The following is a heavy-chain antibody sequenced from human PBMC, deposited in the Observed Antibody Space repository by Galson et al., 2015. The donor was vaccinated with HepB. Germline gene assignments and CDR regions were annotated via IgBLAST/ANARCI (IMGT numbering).Heavy chain of an antibody. Sequence: SLRLSCAASGFTFSSYGMHWVRQAPGKGLEWVATISYDGSNKYYAESVKGRFTISRDNSKNTLYLQMNSLRAEDTAVYYCARDSRYCTSTSCSYYRYGMDVWGQGTTVTVSS. CDR2: ISYDGSNK. J-gene: IGHJ6*02. CDR3: ARDSRYCTSTSCSYYRYGMDV. V-gene: IGHV3-30*19. D-gene: IGHD2-2*01. CDR1: GFTFSSYG.